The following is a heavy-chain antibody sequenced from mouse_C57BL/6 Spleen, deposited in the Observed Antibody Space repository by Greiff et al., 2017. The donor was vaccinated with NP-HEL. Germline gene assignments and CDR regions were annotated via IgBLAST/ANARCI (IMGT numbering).Heavy chain of an antibody. CDR3: ARIDPLPRYYYAMDY. J-gene: IGHJ4*01. V-gene: IGHV1-53*01. D-gene: IGHD5-1*01. CDR2: INPSNGGT. CDR1: GYTFTSYW. Sequence: QVQLQQSGTELVKPGASVKLSCKASGYTFTSYWMHWVKQRPGQGLEWIGNINPSNGGTNYNEKFKSKATLTVDKSSSTAYMQLSSLTSEDSAVYYCARIDPLPRYYYAMDYWGQGTSVTVSS.